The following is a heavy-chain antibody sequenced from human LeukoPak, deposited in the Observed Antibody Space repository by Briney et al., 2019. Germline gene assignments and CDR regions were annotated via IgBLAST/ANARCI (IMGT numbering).Heavy chain of an antibody. J-gene: IGHJ4*02. CDR2: ISGSGGST. D-gene: IGHD3-16*02. CDR1: GFTFSSYA. CDR3: AKQDDYVWGSYRYSSYFDY. V-gene: IGHV3-23*01. Sequence: GGSLRLSCAASGFTFSSYAMSWVRQAPGKGLEWVSAISGSGGSTYYADSVKGRFTISRDNSKNTLYLQMNSLRAEDTAVYYCAKQDDYVWGSYRYSSYFDYWGQGTLVTVSS.